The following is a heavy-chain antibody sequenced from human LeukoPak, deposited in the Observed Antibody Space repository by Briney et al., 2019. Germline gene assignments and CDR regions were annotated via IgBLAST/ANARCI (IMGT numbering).Heavy chain of an antibody. V-gene: IGHV4-61*08. J-gene: IGHJ6*02. CDR1: GGSISSGGYY. CDR2: IYYSGST. D-gene: IGHD4-23*01. CDR3: ARQGPLRWYLDV. Sequence: SETLSLTCTVSGGSISSGGYYWSWIRQPPGKGLEWIGYIYYSGSTNYNPSLKSRVTISVDTSKNQFSLKLSSVTAADTAVYYCARQGPLRWYLDVWGQGTTVTVSS.